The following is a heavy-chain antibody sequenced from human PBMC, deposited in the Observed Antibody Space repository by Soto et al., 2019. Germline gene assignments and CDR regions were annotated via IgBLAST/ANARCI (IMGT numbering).Heavy chain of an antibody. CDR2: ISGSGGST. V-gene: IGHV3-23*01. CDR3: AKDPRVQYYGSGSSSY. J-gene: IGHJ4*02. Sequence: EVQLLESGGGLVQPGGSLRLSCAASGFTFSNYAMSWVRQAPGKGLEWVSAISGSGGSTYYADSVKGRFTISRDNSNNALYLQMNSLRAEDTAVYYCAKDPRVQYYGSGSSSYWGQGTLVTVSS. CDR1: GFTFSNYA. D-gene: IGHD3-10*01.